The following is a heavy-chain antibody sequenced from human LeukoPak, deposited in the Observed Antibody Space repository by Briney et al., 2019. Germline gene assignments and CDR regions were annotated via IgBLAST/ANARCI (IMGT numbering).Heavy chain of an antibody. J-gene: IGHJ4*02. CDR3: ARVGLPAYSNGGLEN. CDR1: GFTFSSYS. CDR2: ISSLSGTI. D-gene: IGHD6-19*01. V-gene: IGHV3-48*01. Sequence: GGSLRLSCAASGFTFSSYSMNWVRQAPGEGLEWVSYISSLSGTIYYADSVKGRFTISRDNAKNSLYLQMNSLRAEDTAVYFCARVGLPAYSNGGLENWGQGTLVTVSS.